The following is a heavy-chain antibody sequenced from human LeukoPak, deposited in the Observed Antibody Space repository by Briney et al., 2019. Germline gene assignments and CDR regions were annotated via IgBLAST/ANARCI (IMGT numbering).Heavy chain of an antibody. Sequence: SVKVSCKASGGTFSSYAISWVRQAPGQGLEWMGGIIPIFGTANYAQKFQGRVTITTDESTSTAYMELSSLRPEDTAVYYCASSDSSGYYYSLDYWGQGTLVTVSS. CDR1: GGTFSSYA. CDR3: ASSDSSGYYYSLDY. J-gene: IGHJ4*02. V-gene: IGHV1-69*05. CDR2: IIPIFGTA. D-gene: IGHD3-22*01.